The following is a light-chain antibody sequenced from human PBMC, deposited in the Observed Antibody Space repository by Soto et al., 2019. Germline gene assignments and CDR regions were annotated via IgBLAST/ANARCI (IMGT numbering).Light chain of an antibody. CDR2: EVS. CDR1: SSDVGGYNY. CDR3: SSYASSTAYV. V-gene: IGLV2-14*01. J-gene: IGLJ1*01. Sequence: LTQPASVSGSPGQSITISCTGTSSDVGGYNYVSWYQLHPGKAPKLMVYEVSYRPSGVSSRFSGSKSANTASLTISGLQAEDEADYYCSSYASSTAYVFGTGTKVTVL.